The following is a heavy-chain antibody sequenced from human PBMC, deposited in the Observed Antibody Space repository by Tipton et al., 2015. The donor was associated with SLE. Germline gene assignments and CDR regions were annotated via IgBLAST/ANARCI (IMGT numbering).Heavy chain of an antibody. CDR2: IYYSGST. CDR3: AREREASIAVAQEFDY. V-gene: IGHV4-59*11. Sequence: TLSLTCTVSGGSISSHYWSWIRQPPGKGLEWIGYIYYSGSTNYNPSLKSRVTISVDTSKNQFSLKLSSVTAADTAVYYCAREREASIAVAQEFDYWGQGTLVTVSS. J-gene: IGHJ4*02. D-gene: IGHD6-19*01. CDR1: GGSISSHY.